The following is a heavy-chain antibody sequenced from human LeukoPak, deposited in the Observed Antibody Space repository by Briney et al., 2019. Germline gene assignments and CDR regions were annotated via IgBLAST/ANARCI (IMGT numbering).Heavy chain of an antibody. CDR2: IGSSGSTI. CDR1: GFTFTSYW. CDR3: ARFMVRGSADFDY. D-gene: IGHD3-10*01. Sequence: GGSLRLSCAASGFTFTSYWMSWVRQAPGKGLEWVSCIGSSGSTIYYADSVKGRFTISRDNSKNTLYLQMNSLRAEDTAVYYCARFMVRGSADFDYWGQGTLVTVSS. J-gene: IGHJ4*02. V-gene: IGHV3-48*01.